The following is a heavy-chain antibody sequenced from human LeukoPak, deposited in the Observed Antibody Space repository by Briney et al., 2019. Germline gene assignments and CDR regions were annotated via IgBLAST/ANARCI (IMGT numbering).Heavy chain of an antibody. D-gene: IGHD5-24*01. J-gene: IGHJ4*02. CDR1: GYTFTGYY. Sequence: GASVKVSCKASGYTFTGYYMHWVRQAPGQGLEWMGWINPNSGGTNYAQKFQGRVTMTRDTSISTAYMELSRLRSDDTAVYYCARGRDGYNLDFDYWGQGTLVTVSS. CDR3: ARGRDGYNLDFDY. V-gene: IGHV1-2*02. CDR2: INPNSGGT.